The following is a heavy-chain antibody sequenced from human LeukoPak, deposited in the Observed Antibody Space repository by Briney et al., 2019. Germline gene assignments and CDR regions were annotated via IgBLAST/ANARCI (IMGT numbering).Heavy chain of an antibody. CDR3: ARGAMATTPFFDY. J-gene: IGHJ4*02. Sequence: SETLSLTCTVSGGSISSYYWSWIRQPPGKGLEWIGYVYYTGSTNFNPSLKSRVTMSLDTSRNQFSLKLTSLTAADTAVYYCARGAMATTPFFDYWGQGTLVTVSS. CDR2: VYYTGST. V-gene: IGHV4-59*01. CDR1: GGSISSYY. D-gene: IGHD5-24*01.